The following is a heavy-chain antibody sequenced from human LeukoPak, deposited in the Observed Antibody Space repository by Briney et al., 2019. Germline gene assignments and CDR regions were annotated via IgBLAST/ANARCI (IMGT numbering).Heavy chain of an antibody. Sequence: PSETLSLTCTVSGGSISSYYWSWTRQPAGKGLEWIGRIYTSGSTNYNPSLKSRVTMSVDTSKNQFSLKLSSVTAADTAVYYCARDISSGSYNYGMDVWGQGTTVTVSS. J-gene: IGHJ6*02. CDR3: ARDISSGSYNYGMDV. D-gene: IGHD1-26*01. CDR1: GGSISSYY. CDR2: IYTSGST. V-gene: IGHV4-4*07.